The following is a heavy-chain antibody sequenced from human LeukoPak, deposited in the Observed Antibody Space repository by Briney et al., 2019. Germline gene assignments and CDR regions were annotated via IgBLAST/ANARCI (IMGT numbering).Heavy chain of an antibody. CDR3: ERTVRPKQWLASIDY. CDR2: ISYDGSNK. CDR1: GFTFSSYA. J-gene: IGHJ4*02. Sequence: GGSLRLSCAASGFTFSSYAMHWVRQAPDKGLEWVAVISYDGSNKYYADSVEGRFTISRDNSKNTLYLQMNSLRAEDTAVYYCERTVRPKQWLASIDYWGQGTLVTVYS. V-gene: IGHV3-30*04. D-gene: IGHD6-19*01.